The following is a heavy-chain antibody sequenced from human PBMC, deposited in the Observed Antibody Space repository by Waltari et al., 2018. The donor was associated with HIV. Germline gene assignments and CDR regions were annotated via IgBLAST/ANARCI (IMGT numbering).Heavy chain of an antibody. D-gene: IGHD5-12*01. Sequence: GSYHWSWIRQPAGKGLEWIGRLYTSGSTDYNPSLKSRATISGDTSKNQFSLKLSSVTAADTAVYYCARGVVGGYDLGNNWFDPWGQGTLVTVSS. CDR1: GSYH. J-gene: IGHJ5*02. CDR3: ARGVVGGYDLGNNWFDP. CDR2: LYTSGST. V-gene: IGHV4-61*02.